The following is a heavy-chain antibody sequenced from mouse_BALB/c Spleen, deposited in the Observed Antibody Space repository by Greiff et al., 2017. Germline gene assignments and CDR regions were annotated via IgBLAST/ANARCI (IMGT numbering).Heavy chain of an antibody. D-gene: IGHD2-4*01. CDR2: INPSNGGT. CDR1: GYTFTSYY. CDR3: ASRMITTGDY. Sequence: QVQLQQPGAELVKPGASVKLSCKASGYTFTSYYMYWVKQRPGQGLEWIGGINPSNGGTNFNEKFKSKATLTVDKSSSTAYMQLSSLTSEDSAVYYCASRMITTGDYWGQGTTLTVSS. J-gene: IGHJ2*01. V-gene: IGHV1S81*02.